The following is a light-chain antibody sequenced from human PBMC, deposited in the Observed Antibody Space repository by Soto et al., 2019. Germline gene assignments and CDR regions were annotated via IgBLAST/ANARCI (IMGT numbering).Light chain of an antibody. CDR2: AAS. CDR1: QDISNY. Sequence: DIPMTQSPSSLSASVGDRVTITCRATQDISNYLAWYQQKPGKVPNLLIYAASTLQSGVPSRFSGSGSGTDFTLTISSLQPADVATYYCQKYNSASPWTFGRGTKVEI. CDR3: QKYNSASPWT. J-gene: IGKJ1*01. V-gene: IGKV1-27*01.